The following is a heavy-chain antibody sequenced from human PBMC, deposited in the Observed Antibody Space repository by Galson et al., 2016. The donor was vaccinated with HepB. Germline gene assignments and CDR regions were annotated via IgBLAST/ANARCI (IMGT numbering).Heavy chain of an antibody. Sequence: ETLSLTCAVYGGSFSGYSWSWIRQPPGKGLEWIGEINHSGRTNYNPSLKSRVTISVDMSKNQFSLKLSSVTAADTAVYYCARGDYEQWLVHPGDYGMDVWGQGTTVTVSS. D-gene: IGHD6-19*01. CDR2: INHSGRT. CDR1: GGSFSGYS. J-gene: IGHJ6*02. V-gene: IGHV4-34*01. CDR3: ARGDYEQWLVHPGDYGMDV.